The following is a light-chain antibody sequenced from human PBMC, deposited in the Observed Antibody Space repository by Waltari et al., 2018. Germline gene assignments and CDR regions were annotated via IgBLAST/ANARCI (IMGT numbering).Light chain of an antibody. CDR2: GAS. V-gene: IGKV3-15*01. J-gene: IGKJ2*03. CDR1: QSVSSN. CDR3: QQYNNWPVRG. Sequence: LSCRASQSVSSNLAWYQQKPGQAPRLLIYGASTRATGIPARFSGSGSGTEFTLTISSLQSEDFAVYYCQQYNNWPVRGFGQGTKLEIK.